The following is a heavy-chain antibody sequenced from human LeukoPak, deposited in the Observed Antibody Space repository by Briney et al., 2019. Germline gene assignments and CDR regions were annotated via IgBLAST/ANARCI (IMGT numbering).Heavy chain of an antibody. CDR1: GFTFSSYA. CDR2: ISYDGSNK. D-gene: IGHD5-18*01. V-gene: IGHV3-30-3*01. Sequence: GGSLRLSCAASGFTFSSYATHWVRQAPGKGLEWVAVISYDGSNKYYADSVKGRFTISRDNSKNTLYLQMDSLRAEDTAVYYCARSGSGTAMIDYWGQGTLVTVSS. CDR3: ARSGSGTAMIDY. J-gene: IGHJ4*02.